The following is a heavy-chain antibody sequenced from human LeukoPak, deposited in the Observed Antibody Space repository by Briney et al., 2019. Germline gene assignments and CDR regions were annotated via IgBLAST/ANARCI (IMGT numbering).Heavy chain of an antibody. Sequence: SETLSLTCAVYGGSFSGYYWSWIRQPPGKGLEWIGGINHSGSTNYNPSLKSRVTISVDTSKNQFSLKLSSVTAADTAVYYCARSSKVKYYYDSSGYYPPDYWGQGTLVTVSS. CDR2: INHSGST. V-gene: IGHV4-34*01. CDR3: ARSSKVKYYYDSSGYYPPDY. D-gene: IGHD3-22*01. J-gene: IGHJ4*02. CDR1: GGSFSGYY.